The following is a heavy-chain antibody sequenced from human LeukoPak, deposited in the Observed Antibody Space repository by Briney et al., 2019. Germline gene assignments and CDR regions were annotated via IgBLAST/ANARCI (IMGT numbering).Heavy chain of an antibody. V-gene: IGHV1-18*04. Sequence: ASVKVSCTASGYTFTSYGISWVRQAPGQGLEWMGWISAYNGNTNYAQKPQGRVTMTTDTSTSTAYMELRSLRSDDTAVYYCARDACPYSSSCHMDVWGKGTTVTVSS. CDR3: ARDACPYSSSCHMDV. D-gene: IGHD6-13*01. J-gene: IGHJ6*04. CDR1: GYTFTSYG. CDR2: ISAYNGNT.